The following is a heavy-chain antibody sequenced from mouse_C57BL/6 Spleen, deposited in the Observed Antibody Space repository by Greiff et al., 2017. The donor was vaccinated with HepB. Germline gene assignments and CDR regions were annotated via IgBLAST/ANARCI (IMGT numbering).Heavy chain of an antibody. D-gene: IGHD1-1*01. CDR2: ISDGGSYT. CDR1: GFTFSSYA. V-gene: IGHV5-4*01. Sequence: EVMLVESGGGLVKPGGSLKLSCAASGFTFSSYAMSWVRQTPEKRLEWVATISDGGSYTYYPDNVKGRCTISRDNAKNNLYLQMSHLKSEDTAMYYCARDDYGSSYWYFDVWGTGTTVTVSS. J-gene: IGHJ1*03. CDR3: ARDDYGSSYWYFDV.